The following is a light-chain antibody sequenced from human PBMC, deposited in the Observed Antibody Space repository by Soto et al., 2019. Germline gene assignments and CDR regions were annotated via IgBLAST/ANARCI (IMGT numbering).Light chain of an antibody. CDR3: SSYTATSTLV. V-gene: IGLV2-14*01. J-gene: IGLJ1*01. CDR1: SSDFGDYDY. CDR2: EVS. Sequence: QSALTQPASVSGSPGQSITISCTGTSSDFGDYDYVSWYLQHPGKVPKLMIYEVSNRPSGVSNRFSGSKSGNTASLTISGLQAEDEADYYCSSYTATSTLVFGTGTNVTV.